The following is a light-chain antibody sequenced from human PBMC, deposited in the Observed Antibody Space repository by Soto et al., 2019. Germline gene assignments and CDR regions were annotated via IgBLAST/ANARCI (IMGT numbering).Light chain of an antibody. CDR2: GAS. CDR3: QQYRSSPLT. Sequence: EIVLTQSPGTLSLSPGERATLSCRASQSVSSSYLAWYQQKPGQAPRLLIYGASSRATGIPDRFSGSGSGTDFTLTISRLEPEDFAVYYCQQYRSSPLTLGPGTKVDIK. J-gene: IGKJ3*01. V-gene: IGKV3-20*01. CDR1: QSVSSSY.